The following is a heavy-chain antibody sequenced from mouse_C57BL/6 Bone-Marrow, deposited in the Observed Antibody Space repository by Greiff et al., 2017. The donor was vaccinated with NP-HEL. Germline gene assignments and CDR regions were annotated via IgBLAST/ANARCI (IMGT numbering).Heavy chain of an antibody. CDR2: IYPRDGST. J-gene: IGHJ4*01. D-gene: IGHD1-1*01. Sequence: QVQLKESDAELVKPGATVKISCKVSGYTFTDHTIHWMKQRPEQGLEWIGYIYPRDGSTKYNEKFKGKATLTADKSSSTAYMQLNSLTSEDSAVYFCARNYYGSSSYYAMDYWGQGTSVTVSS. CDR3: ARNYYGSSSYYAMDY. CDR1: GYTFTDHT. V-gene: IGHV1-78*01.